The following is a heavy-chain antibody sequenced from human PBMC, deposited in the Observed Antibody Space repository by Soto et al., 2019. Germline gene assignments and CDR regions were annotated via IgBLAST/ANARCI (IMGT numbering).Heavy chain of an antibody. CDR3: AREEWELGYYYFDY. J-gene: IGHJ4*02. CDR2: IWYDGSNK. Sequence: QVQLVESGGGVVQPGRSLRLSCAASGFTFSSYGMHWFRQAPGKGLEWVAVIWYDGSNKYYADSVKGRFTITRDNSKNTRYPQMNSLRAEDRAVYYCAREEWELGYYYFDYWGQGTLVTVSS. CDR1: GFTFSSYG. V-gene: IGHV3-33*01. D-gene: IGHD1-26*01.